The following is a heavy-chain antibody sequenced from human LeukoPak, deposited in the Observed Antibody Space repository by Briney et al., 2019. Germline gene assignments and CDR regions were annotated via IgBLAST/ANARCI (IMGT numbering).Heavy chain of an antibody. V-gene: IGHV3-7*01. J-gene: IGHJ4*02. CDR2: IKQDGSEK. CDR3: ARDCNTPNCYVGSLDH. D-gene: IGHD2-2*01. Sequence: PSETLSLTCTVSGGSISSSSYYWGWVRQAPGKGLEWVANIKQDGSEKCYADSLKGRFTISRDNAENSLYLQMNSLRAADTAVYYCARDCNTPNCYVGSLDHWGQGALVTVSS. CDR1: GGSISSSSYY.